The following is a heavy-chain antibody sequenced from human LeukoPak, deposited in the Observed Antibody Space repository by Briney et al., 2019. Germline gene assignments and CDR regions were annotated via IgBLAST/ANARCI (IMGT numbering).Heavy chain of an antibody. D-gene: IGHD3-16*01. CDR3: ARVWGDAFDI. Sequence: SETLSLTCTVSGGSLTTYYWSWIRQSPGKGLEWIGYIYYSGSTNYNPSLKSRVTISVDTSKNQFSLKLSSVTAADTAVYYCARVWGDAFDIWGQGTMVTVSS. CDR1: GGSLTTYY. CDR2: IYYSGST. V-gene: IGHV4-59*01. J-gene: IGHJ3*02.